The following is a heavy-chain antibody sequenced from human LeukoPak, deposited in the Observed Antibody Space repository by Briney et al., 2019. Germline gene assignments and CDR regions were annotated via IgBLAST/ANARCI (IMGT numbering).Heavy chain of an antibody. Sequence: SVKVSCKASGGTFSSYAISWVRQAPGQGLEWMGGIIPIFGTANYAQKFQGRVTITADKSTSTAYMELSSLRSEDTAVYYCARDSPLHYYDSSGYYSGSGAFDIWGQGTMVTVSS. CDR2: IIPIFGTA. V-gene: IGHV1-69*06. D-gene: IGHD3-22*01. J-gene: IGHJ3*02. CDR1: GGTFSSYA. CDR3: ARDSPLHYYDSSGYYSGSGAFDI.